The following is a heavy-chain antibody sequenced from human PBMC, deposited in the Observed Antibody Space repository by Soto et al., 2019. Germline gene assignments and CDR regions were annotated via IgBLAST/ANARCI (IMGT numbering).Heavy chain of an antibody. V-gene: IGHV4-34*01. CDR1: GGSFSVNS. D-gene: IGHD3-10*01. CDR2: INHSGRT. Sequence: SETLSLTCAVYGGSFSVNSWTWIRQPQGKGMYWIGVINHSGRTNSNPSLKSPVTISVDTSKNQFSLKLSSVTAADTAVYYCARSYGSGCYYYYMDVWGKGTTLTIS. CDR3: ARSYGSGCYYYYMDV. J-gene: IGHJ6*03.